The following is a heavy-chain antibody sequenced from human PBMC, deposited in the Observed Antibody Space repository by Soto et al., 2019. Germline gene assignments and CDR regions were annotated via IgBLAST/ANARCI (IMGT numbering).Heavy chain of an antibody. V-gene: IGHV4-31*03. CDR3: ARDPRVGYYDSSGYLDYYYYGMDV. CDR2: IYYSGST. Sequence: QVQLQESGPGLVKPSQTLSLTCTVSGGSISSGGYYWSWIRQHPGKGLEWIGYIYYSGSTYYNPSLTGRVTISVDTSKNQFSLKLSSVTAADTAVYYCARDPRVGYYDSSGYLDYYYYGMDVWGQGTTVTVSS. CDR1: GGSISSGGYY. D-gene: IGHD3-22*01. J-gene: IGHJ6*02.